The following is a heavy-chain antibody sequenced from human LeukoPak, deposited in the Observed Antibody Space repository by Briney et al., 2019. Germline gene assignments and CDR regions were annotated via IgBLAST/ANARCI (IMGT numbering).Heavy chain of an antibody. Sequence: PGGSLRLSCAASGFTFSSYGMSWVRQAPGKGLEWVSAISGSGGSTYYADSVKGRFTISRDKSKNTLYLQMNSLRAEDTALYYCAKDFWSGYYSGYFDYWGQGTLVTVSS. J-gene: IGHJ4*02. CDR2: ISGSGGST. V-gene: IGHV3-23*01. D-gene: IGHD3-3*01. CDR3: AKDFWSGYYSGYFDY. CDR1: GFTFSSYG.